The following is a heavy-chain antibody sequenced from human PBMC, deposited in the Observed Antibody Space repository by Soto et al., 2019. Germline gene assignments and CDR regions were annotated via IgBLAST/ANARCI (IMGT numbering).Heavy chain of an antibody. D-gene: IGHD3-10*01. CDR3: ARSPGYYGSGAYGMDV. CDR2: ISAYNGNT. J-gene: IGHJ6*02. V-gene: IGHV1-18*01. Sequence: GASVKVSCKASGYTFTSYGISWVRQAPGQGLEWMGWISAYNGNTNYAQKLQGRVTMTTDTSTSTAYMELRSLRSDDTAVYYCARSPGYYGSGAYGMDVWGQGITVTVSS. CDR1: GYTFTSYG.